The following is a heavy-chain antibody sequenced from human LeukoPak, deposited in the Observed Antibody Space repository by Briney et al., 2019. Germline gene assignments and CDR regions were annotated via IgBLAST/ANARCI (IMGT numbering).Heavy chain of an antibody. CDR3: AGVGATTRFDY. V-gene: IGHV4-59*01. Sequence: SETLSLTCTVSGGSISSYYWSWIRQPPGKGLEWIGYIYYSGSTNYNPSLKSRVTISVDTSKNQFSLKLSSVTAADTAVYYCAGVGATTRFDYWGQGTLVTVSS. J-gene: IGHJ4*02. D-gene: IGHD1-26*01. CDR1: GGSISSYY. CDR2: IYYSGST.